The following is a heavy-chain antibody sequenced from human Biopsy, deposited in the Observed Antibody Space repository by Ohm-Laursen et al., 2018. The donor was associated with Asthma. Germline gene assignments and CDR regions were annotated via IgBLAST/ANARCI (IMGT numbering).Heavy chain of an antibody. CDR3: ARAASSSSYWYFDL. J-gene: IGHJ2*01. CDR1: GDATSTSGSY. CDR2: IYYSGRT. V-gene: IGHV4-39*02. Sequence: SDTLSLTCIVSGDATSTSGSYWGWIRQSPGKGLEWIRSIYYSGRTYYNPSLESRVTISADTSKNHFSLKVTSVTAADMAVYYCARAASSSSYWYFDLWGRGDLVTVSS. D-gene: IGHD6-6*01.